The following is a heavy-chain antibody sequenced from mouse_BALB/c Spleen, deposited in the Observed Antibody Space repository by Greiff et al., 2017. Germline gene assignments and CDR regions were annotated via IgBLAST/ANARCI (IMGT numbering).Heavy chain of an antibody. V-gene: IGHV3-6*02. CDR3: ARDGYAFDY. J-gene: IGHJ2*01. D-gene: IGHD2-2*01. CDR2: ISYDGSN. Sequence: DVKLQESGPGLVKPSQSLSLTCSVTGYSITSGYYWNWIRQFPGNTLEWMGYISYDGSNNYNPSLKNRISITRDTSKNQFFLKLNSVTTEDTATYYCARDGYAFDYWGQGTTLTVSS. CDR1: GYSITSGYY.